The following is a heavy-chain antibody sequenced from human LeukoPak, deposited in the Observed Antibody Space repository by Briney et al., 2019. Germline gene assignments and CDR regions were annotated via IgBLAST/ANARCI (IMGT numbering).Heavy chain of an antibody. J-gene: IGHJ4*02. CDR1: GFTFSSYW. CDR3: ARDKGGFSYGYDY. Sequence: GGSLRLSCAASGFTFSSYWMSWVRQAPGKGLEWVANIKQDGSEKYYMDSVKGRFTISGDNAKNSLYLQMNSLRAEDTAVYYCARDKGGFSYGYDYWGQGTLVTVSS. CDR2: IKQDGSEK. D-gene: IGHD5-18*01. V-gene: IGHV3-7*01.